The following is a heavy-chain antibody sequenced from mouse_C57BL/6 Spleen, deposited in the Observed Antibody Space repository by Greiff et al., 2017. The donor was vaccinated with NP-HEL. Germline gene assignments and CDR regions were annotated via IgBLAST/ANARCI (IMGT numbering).Heavy chain of an antibody. V-gene: IGHV10-1*01. CDR3: VRRHYDYAWFAY. D-gene: IGHD2-4*01. Sequence: EVQGVESGGGLVQPKGSLKLSCAASGFSFNTYAMNWVRQAPGKGLEWVARIRSKSNNYATYYADSVKDRFTISRDDSESMLYLQMNNLKTEDTAMYYCVRRHYDYAWFAYWGQGTLVTVSA. CDR2: IRSKSNNYAT. J-gene: IGHJ3*01. CDR1: GFSFNTYA.